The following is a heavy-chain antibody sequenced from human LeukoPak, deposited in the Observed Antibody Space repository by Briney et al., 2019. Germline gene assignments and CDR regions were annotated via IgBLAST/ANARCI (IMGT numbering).Heavy chain of an antibody. CDR2: IYYSGST. V-gene: IGHV4-59*01. J-gene: IGHJ3*02. Sequence: SDTLSLTCTVSGGSISIYYWSWIRQPPGKGLEWIGYIYYSGSTNYNPSLKSRVTISVDTSKNQFSLKLSSVTAADTAVYYCARDRSAFDIWGQGTMVTVSS. CDR3: ARDRSAFDI. CDR1: GGSISIYY.